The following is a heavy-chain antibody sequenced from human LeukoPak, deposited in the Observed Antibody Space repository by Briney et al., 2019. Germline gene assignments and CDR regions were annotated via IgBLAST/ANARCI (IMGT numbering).Heavy chain of an antibody. CDR2: INPNSGGT. V-gene: IGHV1-2*02. CDR1: GYTFTGYY. CDR3: ARETGIAANGDAFDI. J-gene: IGHJ3*02. D-gene: IGHD6-13*01. Sequence: GASVKVSCKASGYTFTGYYMHWVRQAPGQGLEWMGWINPNSGGTNYAQKFQGRVTMTRDTSISTAYMELSRLRSDDTAVYYCARETGIAANGDAFDIWGQGTMVTVSS.